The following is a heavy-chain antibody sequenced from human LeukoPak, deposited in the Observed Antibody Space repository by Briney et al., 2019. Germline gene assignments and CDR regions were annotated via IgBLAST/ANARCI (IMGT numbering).Heavy chain of an antibody. CDR2: MTGSGGST. J-gene: IGHJ4*02. Sequence: PGGSLRLSCAASGFTFSSYAMSWVRQAQGKGLEWVSAMTGSGGSTYYADSVKGRFTISRDNSKNTLYLQMNSLRAEDTAVYYCARGRSSTYYYGSGSLYYFDYWGQGTLVTVSS. D-gene: IGHD3-10*01. V-gene: IGHV3-23*01. CDR1: GFTFSSYA. CDR3: ARGRSSTYYYGSGSLYYFDY.